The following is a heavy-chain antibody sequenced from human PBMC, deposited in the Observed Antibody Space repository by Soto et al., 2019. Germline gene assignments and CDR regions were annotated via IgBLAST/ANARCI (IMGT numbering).Heavy chain of an antibody. V-gene: IGHV4-30-4*01. CDR2: IYYSGST. J-gene: IGHJ5*02. CDR3: ARTDSPAPFYDASADFER. CDR1: GGPISNDNYY. D-gene: IGHD3-22*01. Sequence: PLSLTCTDSGGPISNDNYYWSWIRQSPGKGLEWIAYIYYSGSTYYNPSLKSRLTISVDPSKNQFSLKLRSVTAADTAVYYCARTDSPAPFYDASADFERWGQGTLVTVSS.